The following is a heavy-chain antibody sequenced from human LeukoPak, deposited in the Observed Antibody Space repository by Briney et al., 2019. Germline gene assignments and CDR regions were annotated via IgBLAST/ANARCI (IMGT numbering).Heavy chain of an antibody. D-gene: IGHD5-24*01. CDR1: GGSISSGSYY. Sequence: SETLSLTCTVSGGSISSGSYYWSWIRQPAGKGLEWIGRIYTSGSTNYNPSLKSRVTISVDTSKNQFSLKLSSVTAADTAVYYCARVEVATYYYYTMDVWGQGTTVTVSS. CDR3: ARVEVATYYYYTMDV. V-gene: IGHV4-61*02. CDR2: IYTSGST. J-gene: IGHJ6*02.